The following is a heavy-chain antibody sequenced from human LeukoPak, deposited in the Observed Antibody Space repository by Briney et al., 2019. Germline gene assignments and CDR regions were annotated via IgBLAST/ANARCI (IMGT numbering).Heavy chain of an antibody. Sequence: SETLSLTCAVYGGSFSGYYWSWIRQPPGKGLEWIGEINHSGSTNYNPSLKSRVTISVDTSKNQFSLKLSSVTAADTAVYYCARRSAERITMLRGVLYYFDYWGQGTLVTVSS. J-gene: IGHJ4*02. CDR1: GGSFSGYY. D-gene: IGHD3-10*01. CDR2: INHSGST. V-gene: IGHV4-34*01. CDR3: ARRSAERITMLRGVLYYFDY.